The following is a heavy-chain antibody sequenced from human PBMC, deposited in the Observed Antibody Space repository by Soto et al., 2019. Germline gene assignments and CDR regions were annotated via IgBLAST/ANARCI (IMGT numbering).Heavy chain of an antibody. Sequence: ASVKVSCKASGYAFSNNFMHWVRQAPAQGLEWMGVINPTTGLTSNAQEFQGRITMTSDTSSSTAYMELSSLRSEDTAVYYCARALRNGYFYGMDIWGQGTTVTVSS. CDR1: GYAFSNNF. V-gene: IGHV1-46*01. J-gene: IGHJ6*02. CDR3: ARALRNGYFYGMDI. CDR2: INPTTGLT. D-gene: IGHD2-8*01.